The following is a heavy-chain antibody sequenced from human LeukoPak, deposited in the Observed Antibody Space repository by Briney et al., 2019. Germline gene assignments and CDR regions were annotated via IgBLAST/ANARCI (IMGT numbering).Heavy chain of an antibody. V-gene: IGHV4-30-4*01. CDR2: MYYSGST. D-gene: IGHD3-22*01. CDR1: GGSISSGDYY. J-gene: IGHJ5*02. CDR3: ARPYYYDSRIDP. Sequence: SETLSLTCTVSGGSISSGDYYWSWIRQPPGKGLEWIAYMYYSGSTYYNPSLKSRVTMSADTSKNQLSLKLSSVTAADAAVYYCARPYYYDSRIDPWGQGILVTVSS.